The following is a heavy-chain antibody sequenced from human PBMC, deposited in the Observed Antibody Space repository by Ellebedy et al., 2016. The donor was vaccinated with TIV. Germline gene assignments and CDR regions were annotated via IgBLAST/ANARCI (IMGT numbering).Heavy chain of an antibody. CDR3: ARGGDYYDSSARSYYFQH. Sequence: SVKVSXKASRGTFSSYAISWVRQAPGQGLEWMGGIIPIFGTANYAQKFQGRVTITADKSTSTAYMELSSLRSEDTAVYYCARGGDYYDSSARSYYFQHWGQGTLVTVSS. CDR2: IIPIFGTA. V-gene: IGHV1-69*06. CDR1: RGTFSSYA. J-gene: IGHJ1*01. D-gene: IGHD3-22*01.